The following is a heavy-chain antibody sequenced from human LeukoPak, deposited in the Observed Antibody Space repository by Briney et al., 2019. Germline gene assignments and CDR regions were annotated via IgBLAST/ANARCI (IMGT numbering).Heavy chain of an antibody. J-gene: IGHJ3*02. Sequence: PGGSLGLSCAASGFTFDDYAMHWVRQAPGKGLEWVSGISWNSGSIGYADSVKGRFTISRDNAKNSLYLQMNSLRAEDTAIYYCAREGWDLNALDIWGQGTMVTVSP. D-gene: IGHD1-26*01. CDR2: ISWNSGSI. CDR1: GFTFDDYA. V-gene: IGHV3-9*01. CDR3: AREGWDLNALDI.